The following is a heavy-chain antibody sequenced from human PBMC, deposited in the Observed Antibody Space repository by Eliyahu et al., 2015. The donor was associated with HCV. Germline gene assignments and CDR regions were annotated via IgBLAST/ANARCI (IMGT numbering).Heavy chain of an antibody. D-gene: IGHD3-22*01. CDR1: GVSISSYF. CDR3: ARDDRSGGYFDY. CDR2: IYYSGST. V-gene: IGHV4-59*01. J-gene: IGHJ4*02. Sequence: QVQLQESGPGLVKPSETLSLTCTVSGVSISSYFXSWXRQPPGKGLEWIGYIYYSGSTNYNPXLKSRVTMXVDTSKNQFSLKLSSVTAADTAVYYCARDDRSGGYFDYWGQGTLVTVSS.